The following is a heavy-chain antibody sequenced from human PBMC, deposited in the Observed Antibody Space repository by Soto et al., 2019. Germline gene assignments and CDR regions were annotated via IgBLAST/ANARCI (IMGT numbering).Heavy chain of an antibody. J-gene: IGHJ4*02. V-gene: IGHV1-18*01. CDR2: ISTYNGNT. CDR3: ASGYSYGSRYYFDY. D-gene: IGHD5-12*01. CDR1: GYTFTTSG. Sequence: ASVKVSCKASGYTFTTSGITWVRQAPGQGLEWMGWISTYNGNTNYAQKLQGRVTMTTDTFTSTAYMELRSLRSDDTAVYYCASGYSYGSRYYFDYWGQGTLVTVSS.